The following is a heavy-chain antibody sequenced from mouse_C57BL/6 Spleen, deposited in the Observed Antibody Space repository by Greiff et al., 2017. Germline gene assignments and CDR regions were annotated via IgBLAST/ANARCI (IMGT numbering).Heavy chain of an antibody. CDR2: IDPETGGT. V-gene: IGHV1-15*01. CDR1: GYTFTDYE. CDR3: TRNWDDPY. Sequence: QVQLQQSGAELVRPGASVTLSCKASGYTFTDYEMHWVKQTPVHGLEWIGAIDPETGGTAYNQKFKGKAILTADKSSSTAYMELRSLTSEDSAVYYCTRNWDDPYWGQGTLVTVSA. D-gene: IGHD4-1*01. J-gene: IGHJ3*01.